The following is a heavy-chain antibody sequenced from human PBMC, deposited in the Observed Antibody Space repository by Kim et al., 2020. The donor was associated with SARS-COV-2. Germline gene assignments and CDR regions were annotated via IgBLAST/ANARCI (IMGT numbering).Heavy chain of an antibody. J-gene: IGHJ4*02. V-gene: IGHV4-39*07. CDR1: GGSFSISSYY. CDR3: ARMGNVLLWFGVNTPYYFDY. D-gene: IGHD3-10*01. CDR2: LYYSGS. Sequence: SETLSLTCTVSGGSFSISSYYWGWIRQPPGKGLEWIGSLYYSGSTISVDTTKNQFSLKLSSVTATDEAVYYCARMGNVLLWFGVNTPYYFDYWGQGTLVTVSS.